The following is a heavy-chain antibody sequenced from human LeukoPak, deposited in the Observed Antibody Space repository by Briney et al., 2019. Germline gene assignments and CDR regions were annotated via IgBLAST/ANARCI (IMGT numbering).Heavy chain of an antibody. CDR2: ISGDGGST. Sequence: PGGSLRLSCAASGFTFDDYAMHWVRQAPGKGLEWVSLISGDGGSTYYADSVKGRFTISRDNSKNSLYLQMNSLRTEDTALYYCAKDMGHSYGPFWNIDYWGQGTLVTVSS. V-gene: IGHV3-43*02. D-gene: IGHD5-18*01. J-gene: IGHJ4*02. CDR3: AKDMGHSYGPFWNIDY. CDR1: GFTFDDYA.